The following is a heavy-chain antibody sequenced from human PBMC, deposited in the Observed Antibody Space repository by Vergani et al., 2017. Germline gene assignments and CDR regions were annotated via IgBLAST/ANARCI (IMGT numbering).Heavy chain of an antibody. D-gene: IGHD6-19*01. J-gene: IGHJ6*02. CDR3: AGRGGQWLGLYYGMDV. CDR2: IIPIFGTA. Sequence: QVQLVQSGAEVKKPGSSVKVSCKASGGTFSSYAISWVRQAPGQGLEWMGGIIPIFGTANYAQKFQGRVTITADESTRTAYMELSSLRSEDTAVYYGAGRGGQWLGLYYGMDVWGQGTTVTVSS. CDR1: GGTFSSYA. V-gene: IGHV1-69*01.